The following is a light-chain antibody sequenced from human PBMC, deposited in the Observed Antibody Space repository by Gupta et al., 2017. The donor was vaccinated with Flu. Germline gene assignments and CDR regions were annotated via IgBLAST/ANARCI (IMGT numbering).Light chain of an antibody. CDR2: DTN. CDR3: LLSYNSVRV. J-gene: IGLJ3*02. V-gene: IGLV7-46*01. Sequence: STGTVTSGHYPYWFQQKPGQAPRTVSYDTNNRHSWTPARFSGSLLGDKAALTLSGAQPEDEADYYCLLSYNSVRVFGAGTKLTV. CDR1: TGTVTSGHY.